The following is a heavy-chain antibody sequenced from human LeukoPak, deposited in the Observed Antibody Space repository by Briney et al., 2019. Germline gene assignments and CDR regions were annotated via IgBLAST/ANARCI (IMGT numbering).Heavy chain of an antibody. J-gene: IGHJ6*02. CDR1: GFTFSDYY. CDR3: ATPQARPTAYYYYGMDV. V-gene: IGHV3-11*01. CDR2: ISSSSGSTI. Sequence: GGSLRLSCAASGFTFSDYYMSWIRQAPGKGLEWVSYISSSSGSTIYYADSVKGRFTISRDNAKNSLYLQMNSLRAEDTAVYYCATPQARPTAYYYYGMDVWGQGTTVTVSS. D-gene: IGHD5-18*01.